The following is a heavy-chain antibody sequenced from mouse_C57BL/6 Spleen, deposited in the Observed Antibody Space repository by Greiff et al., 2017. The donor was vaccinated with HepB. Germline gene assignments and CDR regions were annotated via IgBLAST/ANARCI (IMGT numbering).Heavy chain of an antibody. J-gene: IGHJ3*01. CDR2: ISGGGGNT. Sequence: EVQWVESGGGLVKPGGSLKLSCAASGFTFSSYTMSWVRQTPEQRLEWVATISGGGGNTYYPDSVKGRFTISSDNAKNTLYLQMSSLRSEDTALYYSAGQGLRSQRGFAYWGQGTLVTVSA. CDR1: GFTFSSYT. V-gene: IGHV5-9*01. CDR3: AGQGLRSQRGFAY. D-gene: IGHD1-1*01.